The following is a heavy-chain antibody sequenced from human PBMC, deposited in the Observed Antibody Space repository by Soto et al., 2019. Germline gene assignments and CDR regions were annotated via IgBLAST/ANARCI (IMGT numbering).Heavy chain of an antibody. CDR3: ARGRLTGTIDNFDY. D-gene: IGHD1-7*01. CDR1: GGSVSSDSYY. J-gene: IGHJ4*02. CDR2: IYYSGST. V-gene: IGHV4-61*01. Sequence: QVQLQESGPGLVKPSETLSLTCTVSGGSVSSDSYYWSWIRQPPGQGLEWIGYIYYSGSTSYNPSLKSRGTISVATSKNQFSLKLSSVTAADTAVYYCARGRLTGTIDNFDYWGQGTLVTVSS.